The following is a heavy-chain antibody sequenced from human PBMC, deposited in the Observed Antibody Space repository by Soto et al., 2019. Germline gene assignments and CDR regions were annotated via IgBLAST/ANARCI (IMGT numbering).Heavy chain of an antibody. CDR2: IYYSGST. CDR3: ARHWITMVRGVCHFDY. J-gene: IGHJ4*02. V-gene: IGHV4-39*01. D-gene: IGHD3-10*01. Sequence: SETLSLTCTVSGRSFSSSSYYWGWIRQPPGKGLEWIGSIYYSGSTYYNPSLKSRVTMSVDPSKNQFSLKLISVTAADTAVYYCARHWITMVRGVCHFDYWGQGTLVTVSS. CDR1: GRSFSSSSYY.